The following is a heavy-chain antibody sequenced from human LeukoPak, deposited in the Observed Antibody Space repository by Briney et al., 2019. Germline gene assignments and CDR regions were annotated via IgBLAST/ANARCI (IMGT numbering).Heavy chain of an antibody. Sequence: GSLRLSCAASGFTFSSYAMSWVRQVPGKGLEWVSVISGSGDNTYYADSVKGRLTISRDNSKNMLYLQMNSLRAEDTAVYYCAKWKYSNSGIDDYWGQGTLVTVSS. CDR3: AKWKYSNSGIDDY. CDR2: ISGSGDNT. J-gene: IGHJ4*02. V-gene: IGHV3-23*01. D-gene: IGHD6-6*01. CDR1: GFTFSSYA.